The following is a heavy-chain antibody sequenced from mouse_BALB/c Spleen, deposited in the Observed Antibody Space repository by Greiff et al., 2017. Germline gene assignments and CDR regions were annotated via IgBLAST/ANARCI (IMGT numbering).Heavy chain of an antibody. CDR1: GFNIKDSY. Sequence: VQLQQSGAELVKPGASVKLSCTASGFNIKDSYMHWVQQRPEQGLEWIGRIDPANGNTKYDPKFQGKATITADTSSNTAYLQLSSLTSEDTAVYYCASRCISYYYAMDYWGQGTSVTVSS. CDR2: IDPANGNT. D-gene: IGHD1-2*01. J-gene: IGHJ4*01. V-gene: IGHV14-3*02. CDR3: ASRCISYYYAMDY.